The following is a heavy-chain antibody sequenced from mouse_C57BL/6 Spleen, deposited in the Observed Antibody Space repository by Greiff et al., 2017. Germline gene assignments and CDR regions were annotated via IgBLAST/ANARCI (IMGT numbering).Heavy chain of an antibody. CDR2: IYPGDGDT. CDR1: GYAFSSSW. Sequence: VKLMESGPELVKPGASVKISCKASGYAFSSSWMNWVKQRPGKGLEWIGRIYPGDGDTNYNGKFKGKATLTADKSSSTAYMQLSSLTSEDSAVYFCARDDDGYLAYWGQGTLVTVSA. V-gene: IGHV1-82*01. J-gene: IGHJ3*01. CDR3: ARDDDGYLAY. D-gene: IGHD2-3*01.